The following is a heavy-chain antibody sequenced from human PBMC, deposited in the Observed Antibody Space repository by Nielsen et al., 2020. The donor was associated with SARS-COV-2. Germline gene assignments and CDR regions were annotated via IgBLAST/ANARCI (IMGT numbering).Heavy chain of an antibody. CDR3: AKDSFIAVAGVFGH. J-gene: IGHJ4*02. CDR1: GFTFSSYA. D-gene: IGHD6-19*01. CDR2: ISGSGGST. V-gene: IGHV3-23*01. Sequence: GESLKISCAASGFTFSSYAMSWVRQAPGKGLEWVSAISGSGGSTYYADSVKGRFTISRDNSKNTLYLQMNSLRAEDTAVYYCAKDSFIAVAGVFGHWGQGTLVTVSS.